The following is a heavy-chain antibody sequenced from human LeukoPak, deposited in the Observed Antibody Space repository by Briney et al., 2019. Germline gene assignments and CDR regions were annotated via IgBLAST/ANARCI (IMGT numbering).Heavy chain of an antibody. Sequence: ASVKVSCKASGGTFSSYAISWVRQAPGQGLEWVGGIIPIFGTANYAQKFQGRVTITADESTSTAYMELSSLRSKDSAVYYCARGDEWHYDFWSGYWYWGQGTLVTVSS. CDR2: IIPIFGTA. J-gene: IGHJ4*02. D-gene: IGHD3-3*01. CDR3: ARGDEWHYDFWSGYWY. V-gene: IGHV1-69*13. CDR1: GGTFSSYA.